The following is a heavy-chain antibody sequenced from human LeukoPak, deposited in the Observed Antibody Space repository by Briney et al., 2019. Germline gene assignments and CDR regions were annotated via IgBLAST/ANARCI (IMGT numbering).Heavy chain of an antibody. V-gene: IGHV4-61*01. J-gene: IGHJ5*02. Sequence: SETLSLTCTVSGASVSSASYWTWIRQPPGKGVEWIAHIYNGVNTNYNPSLKSRVTISVDTSKNQFSLRLNSVTAADTAVYYCARSRAFSSGAFDPWGQGSLVTVSS. CDR2: IYNGVNT. CDR1: GASVSSASY. CDR3: ARSRAFSSGAFDP. D-gene: IGHD3-22*01.